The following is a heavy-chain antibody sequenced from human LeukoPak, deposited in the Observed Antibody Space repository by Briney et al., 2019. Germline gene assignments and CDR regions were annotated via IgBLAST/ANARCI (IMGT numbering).Heavy chain of an antibody. CDR2: VSGSGGST. Sequence: GGSLRLSCAASGFTFSNYGMSWVRQAPGKGLEWVSVVSGSGGSTYHADSVEGRFTISRDNSKNTLYLQMNSLSAEDTAVYYCAKSGGGDFSLGHNYWGQGTLVTVSS. J-gene: IGHJ4*02. V-gene: IGHV3-23*01. D-gene: IGHD3-3*01. CDR1: GFTFSNYG. CDR3: AKSGGGDFSLGHNY.